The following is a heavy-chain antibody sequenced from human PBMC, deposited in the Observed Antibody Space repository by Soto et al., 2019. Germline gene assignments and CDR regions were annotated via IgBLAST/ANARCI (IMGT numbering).Heavy chain of an antibody. D-gene: IGHD5-12*01. CDR1: GFTFSSYG. V-gene: IGHV3-33*01. Sequence: GGSMRLSCEASGFTFSSYGMHWVRQAPGKGLEWVAVIWYDGSNKYYADSVKGRFTISRDNSKNTLYLQMNSLRAEDTAVYYCARGGDERDGYNHFDYWGQGTLVTVSS. CDR3: ARGGDERDGYNHFDY. J-gene: IGHJ4*02. CDR2: IWYDGSNK.